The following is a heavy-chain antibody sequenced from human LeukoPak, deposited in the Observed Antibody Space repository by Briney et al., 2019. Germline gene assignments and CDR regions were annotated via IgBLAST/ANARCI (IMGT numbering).Heavy chain of an antibody. J-gene: IGHJ2*01. V-gene: IGHV4-59*08. CDR1: GGSVSSDS. CDR3: ARLGKMNLVRGVVWYYDL. Sequence: PSETLSLTCTVSGGSVSSDSWNWIRQSPGKGLEWIGYIYNTGNSNHNPSLKNRVTISFDKSKSQLSLELSSVTAADTAIYYCARLGKMNLVRGVVWYYDLWGRGTLVTVSS. CDR2: IYNTGNS. D-gene: IGHD3-10*01.